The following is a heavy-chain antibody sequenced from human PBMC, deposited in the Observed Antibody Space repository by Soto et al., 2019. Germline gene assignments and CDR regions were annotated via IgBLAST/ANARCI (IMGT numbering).Heavy chain of an antibody. CDR3: ATMGTPATGLYFFDY. Sequence: QVQLQESGPGRVKPSQTLSLTCTVSGGSISSGNYYWSWIRQPPGKGLEWIGFISYSGSTYYSTSLKSRVTISVDTSKNQFSLNLSFVTAADTAVYYCATMGTPATGLYFFDYWGQGSLVTVSS. CDR1: GGSISSGNYY. J-gene: IGHJ4*02. D-gene: IGHD2-15*01. CDR2: ISYSGST. V-gene: IGHV4-30-4*01.